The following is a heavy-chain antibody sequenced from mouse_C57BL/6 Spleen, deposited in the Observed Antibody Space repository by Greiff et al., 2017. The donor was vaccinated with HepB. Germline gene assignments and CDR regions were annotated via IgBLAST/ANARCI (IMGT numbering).Heavy chain of an antibody. CDR3: AKPGVTTVVATDYAMDY. CDR2: IWGDGST. D-gene: IGHD1-1*01. V-gene: IGHV2-3*01. Sequence: VHLVESGPGLVAPSQSLSITCTVSGFSLTSYGVSWVRQPPGKGLEWLGVIWGDGSTNYHSALLSRLSISKDNSKSQVFLKLNSLQTDDTATYYCAKPGVTTVVATDYAMDYWGQGTSVTVSS. CDR1: GFSLTSYG. J-gene: IGHJ4*01.